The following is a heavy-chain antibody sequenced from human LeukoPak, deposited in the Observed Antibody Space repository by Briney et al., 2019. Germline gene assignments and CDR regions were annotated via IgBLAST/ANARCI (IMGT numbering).Heavy chain of an antibody. J-gene: IGHJ6*02. CDR3: ARGRVDTAMATGYYGMDV. D-gene: IGHD5-18*01. CDR1: GFTFSSYG. V-gene: IGHV3-30*03. CDR2: ISYDGSNK. Sequence: GGSLRLSCAASGFTFSSYGMHWVRQAPGKGLEWVAVISYDGSNKYYVDSVKGRFTISRDNSKNTLYLQMNSLRAEDTAVYYCARGRVDTAMATGYYGMDVWGQGTTVTVSS.